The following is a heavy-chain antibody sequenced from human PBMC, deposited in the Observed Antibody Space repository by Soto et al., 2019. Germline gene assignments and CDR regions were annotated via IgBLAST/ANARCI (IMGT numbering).Heavy chain of an antibody. CDR3: TKSSGGSSSVGMDY. D-gene: IGHD6-6*01. V-gene: IGHV3-30*04. J-gene: IGHJ4*02. CDR2: ITRDGYNK. Sequence: GGSLRLSCAGSGFIFKNYALNWVRQAPGKGLEWVASITRDGYNKYYANSVKGRFTISRDNSRDTLSLQMTALTIEDSSVYYCTKSSGGSSSVGMDYWGQGTRVTVSS. CDR1: GFIFKNYA.